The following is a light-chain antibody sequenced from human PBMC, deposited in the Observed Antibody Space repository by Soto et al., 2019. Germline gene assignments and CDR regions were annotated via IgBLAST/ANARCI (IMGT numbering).Light chain of an antibody. CDR2: GAS. J-gene: IGKJ4*01. V-gene: IGKV3-20*01. CDR3: QQNCRSPHT. Sequence: EIVLPQSPGTLSLSRGGGAPLSCSARQSVSSSYLAWYQQKPGQAPKLLIYGASSRDTGIPDRFSGSGSGTDFTLTISKLEPEDFAVYYCQQNCRSPHTFGGGTKVDIK. CDR1: QSVSSSY.